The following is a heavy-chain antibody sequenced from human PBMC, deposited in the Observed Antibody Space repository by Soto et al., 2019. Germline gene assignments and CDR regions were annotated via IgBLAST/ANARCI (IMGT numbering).Heavy chain of an antibody. Sequence: DVQLLESGGGLVQPEGSLRLSCAASGFTFSSYAMGWVRQGPGKGLEWVAVVSIGGSTHYADSVRGRFTMSRDNSKNTLSLQMYSLTAEDTAVYFCAKLRGAGGHFDYRGQGALVTVSS. CDR1: GFTFSSYA. J-gene: IGHJ4*02. V-gene: IGHV3-23*01. CDR2: VSIGGST. D-gene: IGHD2-15*01. CDR3: AKLRGAGGHFDY.